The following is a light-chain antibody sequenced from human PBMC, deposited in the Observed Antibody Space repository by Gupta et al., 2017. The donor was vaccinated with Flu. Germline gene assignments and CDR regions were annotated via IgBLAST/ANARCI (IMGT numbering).Light chain of an antibody. J-gene: IGKJ3*01. CDR3: QQYDNWPGRVT. CDR2: DAS. Sequence: EILMTQSPATLSVSPGERVTLSCRASQSIRTKLAWYQQRPGQAPRLLISDASTRATAIPARFSGSGSGTEFTLTIASRQPEDFAVYYCQQYDNWPGRVTFGPGTKVDIK. CDR1: QSIRTK. V-gene: IGKV3-15*01.